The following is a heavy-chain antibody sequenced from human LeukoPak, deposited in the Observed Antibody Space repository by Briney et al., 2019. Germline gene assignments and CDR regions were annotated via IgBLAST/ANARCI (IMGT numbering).Heavy chain of an antibody. CDR2: IYYSGST. V-gene: IGHV4-59*01. CDR3: ASGKTYYDFWSGHPGAFDI. Sequence: PSETLSLTCTVSGGSISTYYWSWIRQPPGKGLEWIGYIYYSGSTNYNPSLKSRVTISVDTSKNQFSLKLSSVTAADTAVYYCASGKTYYDFWSGHPGAFDIWGQGTMVTVSS. CDR1: GGSISTYY. J-gene: IGHJ3*02. D-gene: IGHD3-3*01.